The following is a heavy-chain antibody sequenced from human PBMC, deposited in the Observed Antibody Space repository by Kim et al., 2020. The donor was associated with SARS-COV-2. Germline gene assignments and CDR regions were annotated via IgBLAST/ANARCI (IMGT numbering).Heavy chain of an antibody. CDR3: AKRPYYDILTGRYYYYGMDV. CDR1: GFTFSSYA. Sequence: GGSLRLSCAASGFTFSSYAMSWVRQAPGKGLEWVSAISGSGGSTYYADSVKGRFTISRDNSKNTLYLQMNSLRAEDTAVYYCAKRPYYDILTGRYYYYGMDVWGQGTTVTVSS. CDR2: ISGSGGST. V-gene: IGHV3-23*01. J-gene: IGHJ6*02. D-gene: IGHD3-9*01.